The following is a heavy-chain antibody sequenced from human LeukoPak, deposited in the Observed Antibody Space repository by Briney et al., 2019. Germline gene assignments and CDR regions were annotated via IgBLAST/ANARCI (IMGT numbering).Heavy chain of an antibody. V-gene: IGHV4-59*01. D-gene: IGHD6-13*01. J-gene: IGHJ5*02. CDR1: GGSISSYY. CDR3: ARAPARYSSSWSNWFDP. CDR2: IYYSGST. Sequence: SETLSLTCTVSGGSISSYYWSWIRQPPGKGLEWIGYIYYSGSTNYNPSLKSRVTISVDTSKNQFSLKLSSVTAADTAVYYCARAPARYSSSWSNWFDPWGQGTLVTVSS.